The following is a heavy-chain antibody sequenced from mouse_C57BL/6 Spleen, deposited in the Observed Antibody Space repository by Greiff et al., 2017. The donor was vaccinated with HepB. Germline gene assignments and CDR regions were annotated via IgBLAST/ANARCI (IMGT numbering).Heavy chain of an antibody. CDR2: ISSGSSTI. CDR1: GFTFSDYG. D-gene: IGHD1-1*01. V-gene: IGHV5-17*01. J-gene: IGHJ1*03. Sequence: EVQGVESGGGLVKPGGSLKLSCAASGFTFSDYGMHWVRQAPEKGLEWVAYISSGSSTIYYADTVKGRFTISRDNAKNTLFLQMTSLRSEDTAMYYCARKNYYGSSPWYFDVWGTGTTVTVSS. CDR3: ARKNYYGSSPWYFDV.